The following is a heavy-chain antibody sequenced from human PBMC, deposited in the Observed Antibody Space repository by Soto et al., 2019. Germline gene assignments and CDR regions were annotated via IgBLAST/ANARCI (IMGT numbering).Heavy chain of an antibody. CDR1: GLTVSSSY. CDR2: IYSAGST. V-gene: IGHV3-53*01. J-gene: IGHJ4*02. D-gene: IGHD2-21*02. Sequence: GSLRLSCAASGLTVSSSYMSWVRQAPGKGLQWVSVIYSAGSTYYADSVRGRFTISSDKSKNTLYFQLSSLRIEDTAVYYCTRDGRGLGRLSLFEYWGQGVLVTVSS. CDR3: TRDGRGLGRLSLFEY.